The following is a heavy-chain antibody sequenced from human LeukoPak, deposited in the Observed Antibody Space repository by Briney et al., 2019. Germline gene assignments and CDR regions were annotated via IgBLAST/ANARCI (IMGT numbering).Heavy chain of an antibody. CDR2: INHSGST. V-gene: IGHV4-34*01. Sequence: SETLSLTCAVYGGSFSGYYWSWIRQPPGKGLEWIGEINHSGSTNYNPSLKSRVTISVDTSKNQFSLKLSSVTAADTAVYYCARVMDSGGSGYLDYWGQGTLVTVSS. CDR3: ARVMDSGGSGYLDY. D-gene: IGHD2-15*01. J-gene: IGHJ4*02. CDR1: GGSFSGYY.